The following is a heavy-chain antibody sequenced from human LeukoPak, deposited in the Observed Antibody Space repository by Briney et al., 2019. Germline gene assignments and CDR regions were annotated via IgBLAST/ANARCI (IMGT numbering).Heavy chain of an antibody. D-gene: IGHD2-21*01. J-gene: IGHJ4*02. CDR1: GGSISSYY. CDR3: ARHLNNCGDDCYIFDY. Sequence: SETLSLTCTVSGGSISSYYWSWIRQPPGKGLEWIGYIYYSGSTNYNPSLKSRVTISVDTSKNQFSLKLSSVTAADTAVYYCARHLNNCGDDCYIFDYWGQGTLVTVSS. V-gene: IGHV4-59*08. CDR2: IYYSGST.